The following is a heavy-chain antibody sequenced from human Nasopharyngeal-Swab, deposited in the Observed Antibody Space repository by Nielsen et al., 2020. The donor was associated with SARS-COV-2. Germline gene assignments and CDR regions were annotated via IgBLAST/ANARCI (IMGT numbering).Heavy chain of an antibody. V-gene: IGHV3-11*01. CDR2: ISISGSPI. CDR3: ARDITWFTISGDGMDV. D-gene: IGHD3-3*01. J-gene: IGHJ6*02. Sequence: SLKISCAASGFTFRDSYMSWIRQAPGTGLAWVSYISISGSPIYYADSGKGRFTISRDNAKNSLYLQMNSLRAEDTAVYYCARDITWFTISGDGMDVWGQGTTGTVSS. CDR1: GFTFRDSY.